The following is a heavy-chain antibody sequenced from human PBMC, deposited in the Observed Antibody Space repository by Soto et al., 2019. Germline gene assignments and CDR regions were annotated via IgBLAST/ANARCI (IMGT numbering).Heavy chain of an antibody. CDR2: ISNSFSDGNT. CDR3: AKVFSPEGGNYFDH. CDR1: RFTFA. V-gene: IGHV3-23*01. J-gene: IGHJ4*02. Sequence: GGSMRLSCAASRFTFAMNCVRQAPGKGLEWVSAISNSFSDGNTHYADSVKGRFTISRDNDKNTVFLEMNSLRAEDTAVYYCAKVFSPEGGNYFDHWGQGTLVTVSS.